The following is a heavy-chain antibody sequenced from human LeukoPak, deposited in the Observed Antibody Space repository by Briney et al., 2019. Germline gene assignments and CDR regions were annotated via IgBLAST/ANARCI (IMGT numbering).Heavy chain of an antibody. Sequence: GASVKVSCKASGYTFTSYGISWVRQAPGQGLEWMGWISAYNGNTNYAQKLQGRVTMTTDTSTSTAYMELRSLRSDDTAVYYCARLLPHYYDSSGNGDYWGQGTLVTVSS. V-gene: IGHV1-18*01. CDR3: ARLLPHYYDSSGNGDY. J-gene: IGHJ4*02. D-gene: IGHD3-22*01. CDR1: GYTFTSYG. CDR2: ISAYNGNT.